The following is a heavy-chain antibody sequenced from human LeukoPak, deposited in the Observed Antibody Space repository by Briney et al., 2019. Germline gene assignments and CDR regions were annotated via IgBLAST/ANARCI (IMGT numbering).Heavy chain of an antibody. CDR1: GYTFTSYA. Sequence: ASVKVSCKASGYTFTSYAIHWVRQAPGQRLEWMGWINTGNGNTKYSQKFQGRVTITRDTSASTAYMALSSLRFEDTAIYYCARVYRERSYFDYWGQGTLVTVFS. CDR3: ARVYRERSYFDY. J-gene: IGHJ4*02. D-gene: IGHD4-11*01. V-gene: IGHV1-3*04. CDR2: INTGNGNT.